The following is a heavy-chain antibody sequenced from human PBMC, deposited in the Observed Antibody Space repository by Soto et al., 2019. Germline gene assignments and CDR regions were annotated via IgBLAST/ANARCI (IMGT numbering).Heavy chain of an antibody. CDR2: ISSSGSSI. D-gene: IGHD2-8*01. CDR3: AREGLMLYAIGYGMDV. Sequence: QVQLVESGGSLVKPGGSLRLSCAASGFTFSAYYMSWIRQAPGKGLEWVAYISSSGSSIYYADSVKGRVTISRDNAKNSLYLQMNSLRAEDTGVYYCAREGLMLYAIGYGMDVWGQGTTVTVS. V-gene: IGHV3-11*01. J-gene: IGHJ6*02. CDR1: GFTFSAYY.